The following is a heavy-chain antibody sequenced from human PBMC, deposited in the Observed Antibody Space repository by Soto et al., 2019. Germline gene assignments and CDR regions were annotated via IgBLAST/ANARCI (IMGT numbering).Heavy chain of an antibody. Sequence: SETLSLTCAVSGGSISSSNWWRWVRQPPGKGLEWIGEIYHSGSTNYNPSLKSRVTISVDKSKNQFSLKLSSVTAADTAVYYWARFSGNSSSGMYAWAQGTTLTISS. CDR2: IYHSGST. CDR3: ARFSGNSSSGMYA. J-gene: IGHJ6*02. D-gene: IGHD1-26*01. CDR1: GGSISSSNW. V-gene: IGHV4-4*02.